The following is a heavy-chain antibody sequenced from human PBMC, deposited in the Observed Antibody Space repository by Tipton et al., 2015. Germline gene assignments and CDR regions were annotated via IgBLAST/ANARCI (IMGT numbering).Heavy chain of an antibody. CDR3: ARARGRHGGLFDS. Sequence: SLRLSCAASGFTFSSYSMSWVRQAPGKGLEWVANIKEDGSDKYYVDSVMGRFTISRDNAKNSLYLQMNSLRAEDTAVYYCARARGRHGGLFDSWGQGILVTVSS. D-gene: IGHD4-23*01. V-gene: IGHV3-7*04. CDR1: GFTFSSYS. CDR2: IKEDGSDK. J-gene: IGHJ5*01.